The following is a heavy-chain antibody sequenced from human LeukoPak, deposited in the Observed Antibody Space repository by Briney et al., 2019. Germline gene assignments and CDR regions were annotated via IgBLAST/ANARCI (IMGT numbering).Heavy chain of an antibody. D-gene: IGHD3-3*01. CDR1: GFTFSSYA. CDR2: ISYDGSNK. J-gene: IGHJ4*02. Sequence: GGSLRLSCAASGFTFSSYAMHWVRQAPGKGLEWVAVISYDGSNKYYADSAKGRFTISRDNSKNTLYLQMNSLRAEDTAVYYCAKAPVDYDFWSGYYCDYWGQGTLVTVSS. V-gene: IGHV3-30*04. CDR3: AKAPVDYDFWSGYYCDY.